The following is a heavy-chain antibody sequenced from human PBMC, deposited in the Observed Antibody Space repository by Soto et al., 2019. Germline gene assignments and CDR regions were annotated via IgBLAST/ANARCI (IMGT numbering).Heavy chain of an antibody. D-gene: IGHD2-2*01. J-gene: IGHJ6*02. Sequence: SVKVSCKASGGTFSSYAISWVRQAPGQGLEWMGGIIPIFGTANYAQKFQGRVTITADESTSTAYMELNSLRAEDTAVYYCARAVGPLGYCSSTSCYYYYYYGMDVWGQGTTVTVSS. CDR2: IIPIFGTA. V-gene: IGHV1-69*13. CDR3: ARAVGPLGYCSSTSCYYYYYYGMDV. CDR1: GGTFSSYA.